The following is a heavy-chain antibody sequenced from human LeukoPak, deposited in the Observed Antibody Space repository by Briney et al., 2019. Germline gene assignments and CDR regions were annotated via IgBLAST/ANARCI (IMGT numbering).Heavy chain of an antibody. Sequence: GGSLRLSCEASGFTFSNFGMHWVRQAPGKRLEWVAIISVDGISQHQRDSVKGRFTISRDNARNSLYLQMNSLRAEDTAVYYCARELRTPYDILGRGNAFDIWGQGTMVTVSS. J-gene: IGHJ3*02. D-gene: IGHD3-9*01. V-gene: IGHV3-30*03. CDR1: GFTFSNFG. CDR2: ISVDGISQ. CDR3: ARELRTPYDILGRGNAFDI.